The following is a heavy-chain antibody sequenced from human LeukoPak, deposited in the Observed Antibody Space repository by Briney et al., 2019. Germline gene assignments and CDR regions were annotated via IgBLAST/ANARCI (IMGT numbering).Heavy chain of an antibody. Sequence: SETLSLTCTVSGGSISSYYWSWIRQPPGKGLEWIGNIYYSGSTNYNPSLKSRVTISVDTSKNQFSLKLSSVTAADTAVYYCASTGYDILTGYRARYFDLWGRGTLVTVSS. CDR2: IYYSGST. J-gene: IGHJ2*01. V-gene: IGHV4-59*01. CDR3: ASTGYDILTGYRARYFDL. D-gene: IGHD3-9*01. CDR1: GGSISSYY.